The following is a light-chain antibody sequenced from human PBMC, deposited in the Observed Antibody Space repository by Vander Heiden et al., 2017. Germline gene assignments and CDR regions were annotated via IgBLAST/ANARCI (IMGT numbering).Light chain of an antibody. CDR3: QAWDSSTAVV. V-gene: IGLV3-1*01. J-gene: IGLJ2*01. CDR2: QDS. CDR1: KLGDKY. Sequence: SYYLTQPPSVSVSPGQTASITCSGDKLGDKYACWYQQKRGQAPVMVIYQDSKRPSGIPERFSGSNSGNTATLTISGTQAMDEADYYCQAWDSSTAVVFGGGTKLTVL.